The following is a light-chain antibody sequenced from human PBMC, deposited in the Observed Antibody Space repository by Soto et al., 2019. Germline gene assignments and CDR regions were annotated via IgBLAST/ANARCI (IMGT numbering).Light chain of an antibody. CDR1: QSIGST. CDR3: QQYNNWPFA. CDR2: DAS. J-gene: IGKJ3*01. V-gene: IGKV3-15*01. Sequence: EIVMTQSPATLSVSPGERATLSCRASQSIGSTLAWYQQKPGQAPRLIIYDASTRATGIPLRFSGSGSGTEFTLTINSLQSEDFTVYYCQQYNNWPFAFGPGNKVEIK.